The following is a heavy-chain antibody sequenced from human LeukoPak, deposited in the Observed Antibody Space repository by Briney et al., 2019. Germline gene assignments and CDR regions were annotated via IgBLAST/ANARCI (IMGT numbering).Heavy chain of an antibody. D-gene: IGHD2-15*01. Sequence: SETLSLTCTVSGGSISSSTSYWGWIRQPPGKGLEWIGSIYHIGSTYYNPSLKSRVTISVDTSKNQFSLKLSSVTAADAAVYYCARLSAWWLADYWGQGILVTVSS. J-gene: IGHJ4*02. V-gene: IGHV4-39*01. CDR3: ARLSAWWLADY. CDR2: IYHIGST. CDR1: GGSISSSTSY.